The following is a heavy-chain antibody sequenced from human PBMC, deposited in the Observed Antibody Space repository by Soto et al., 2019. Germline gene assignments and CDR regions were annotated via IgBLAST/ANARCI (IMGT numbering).Heavy chain of an antibody. CDR3: AKDRGRTWYEDY. J-gene: IGHJ4*02. CDR1: YG. D-gene: IGHD6-13*01. V-gene: IGHV3-23*01. CDR2: ISGSGNTS. Sequence: YGRSRISQAPGKGLEWVSAISGSGNTSYYADSVKGRFTISRDSSKKMLYLQMNSLRPEDTAVYYCAKDRGRTWYEDYWGQGTLVTVSS.